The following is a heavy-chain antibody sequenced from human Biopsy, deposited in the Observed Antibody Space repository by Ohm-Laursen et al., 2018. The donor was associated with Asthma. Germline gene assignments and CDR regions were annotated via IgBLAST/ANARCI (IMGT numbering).Heavy chain of an antibody. Sequence: SLRLSCAAPGFSFDDCAMHWVRQAPGKGLEWVSSISWNSGNIDYADSVKGRFTISRDNAKNSLYLQMQSLRPEDTAFYYCAKSADYYDSTDYLDFWGRGTLVTVSP. D-gene: IGHD3-22*01. CDR3: AKSADYYDSTDYLDF. V-gene: IGHV3-9*01. CDR2: ISWNSGNI. J-gene: IGHJ4*01. CDR1: GFSFDDCA.